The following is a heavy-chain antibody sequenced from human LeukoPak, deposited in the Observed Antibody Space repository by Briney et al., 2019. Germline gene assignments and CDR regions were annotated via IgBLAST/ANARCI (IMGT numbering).Heavy chain of an antibody. J-gene: IGHJ5*02. CDR1: GFPFSTST. CDR3: ARIPNSANFPNWLAP. D-gene: IGHD4/OR15-4a*01. Sequence: GASLKISCAASGFPFSTSTMNWVRPAPGKGLEWVSSISSSSSDIYYADSVRGRFTISRDNAKNSLYLQMNSLRAEDTAVYYCARIPNSANFPNWLAPWGQGTLVIVSS. V-gene: IGHV3-21*01. CDR2: ISSSSSDI.